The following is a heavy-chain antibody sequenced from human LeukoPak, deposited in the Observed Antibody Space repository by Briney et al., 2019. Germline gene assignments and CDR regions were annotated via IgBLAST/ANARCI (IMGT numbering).Heavy chain of an antibody. CDR1: GFTFSSYA. Sequence: GGSLRLSCAASGFTFSSYAMSWVRQAPGKGLEWVSAISSSGGSTYYADSVKGRFTISRDNSKNTLYLQMNSRSAEDTAVYYCAKYRDNWNYPDACDISGAGTMVTASS. CDR2: ISSSGGST. J-gene: IGHJ3*02. D-gene: IGHD1-7*01. V-gene: IGHV3-23*01. CDR3: AKYRDNWNYPDACDI.